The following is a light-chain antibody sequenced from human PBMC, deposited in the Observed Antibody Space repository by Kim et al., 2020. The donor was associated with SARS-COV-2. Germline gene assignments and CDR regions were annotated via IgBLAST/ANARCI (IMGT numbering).Light chain of an antibody. CDR2: HAS. J-gene: IGKJ1*01. V-gene: IGKV3-15*01. CDR3: QQYSDRPRT. Sequence: EMTMTQSPATLTVSPGDRVTLSCRASQTVGDNLVWYHQKPGQAPRLLIFHASARAAGILVRFSGSGSGTEFSLTITSLEAEDFGVYFCQQYSDRPRTFGQGTKVDIK. CDR1: QTVGDN.